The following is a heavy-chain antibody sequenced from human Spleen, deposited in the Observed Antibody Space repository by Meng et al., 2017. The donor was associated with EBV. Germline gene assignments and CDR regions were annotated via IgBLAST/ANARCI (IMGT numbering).Heavy chain of an antibody. J-gene: IGHJ4*02. Sequence: LEEGGTGLGTAQATLSLTWHCPGYCMSSTMYYWGGIRQPPGKGLGWVGRMHYSGMTYYTPSLKSRVSLSVDTSRKQLSLRLNSVTAADTAVYYCARAGDFADYGGGGDFDYWGQGTLVTVSS. CDR3: ARAGDFADYGGGGDFDY. CDR2: MHYSGMT. V-gene: IGHV4-39*07. CDR1: GYCMSSTMYY. D-gene: IGHD4-17*01.